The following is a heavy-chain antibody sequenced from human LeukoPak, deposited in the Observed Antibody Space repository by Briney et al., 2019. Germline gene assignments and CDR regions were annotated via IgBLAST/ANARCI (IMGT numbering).Heavy chain of an antibody. CDR2: MNPNSGNT. D-gene: IGHD6-13*01. J-gene: IGHJ5*02. V-gene: IGHV1-8*01. CDR1: GYTFTSYD. CDR3: ASSFAHSSSWYLHWWDSWFDP. Sequence: GASVKVSCKASGYTFTSYDINWVRQATGQGLEWMGWMNPNSGNTGYAQKFQGRVTMTRNTSISTAYMELSSLRSEDTAVYYCASSFAHSSSWYLHWWDSWFDPWGQGTLVTVSS.